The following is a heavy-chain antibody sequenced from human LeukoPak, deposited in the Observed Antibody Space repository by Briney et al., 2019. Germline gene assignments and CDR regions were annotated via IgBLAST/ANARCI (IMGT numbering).Heavy chain of an antibody. V-gene: IGHV1-2*02. Sequence: ASVKVSCKASGYTFTGYYMHWVRQAPGQGLEWMGWINPNSGGTNYAQKFQGRVTMTRDTSISTAYMELSRLRSDDTAVYYCARARYCSGGSCYSVHRWFDPWGQGTLVTVSS. CDR3: ARARYCSGGSCYSVHRWFDP. CDR2: INPNSGGT. J-gene: IGHJ5*02. CDR1: GYTFTGYY. D-gene: IGHD2-15*01.